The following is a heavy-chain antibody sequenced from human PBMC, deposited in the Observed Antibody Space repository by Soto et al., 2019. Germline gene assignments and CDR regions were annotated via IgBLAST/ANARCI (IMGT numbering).Heavy chain of an antibody. D-gene: IGHD6-19*01. CDR3: ARESAFSSSGWL. CDR2: MNPNSGNT. Sequence: ASVKVSCKASGYTFTSYDVNWVRQATGQGLEWMGWMNPNSGNTGYAQKFQGRVTMTRNTSISTAYMELSSLRSEDTAVYYCARESAFSSSGWLWGQGTMVTVSS. J-gene: IGHJ3*01. V-gene: IGHV1-8*01. CDR1: GYTFTSYD.